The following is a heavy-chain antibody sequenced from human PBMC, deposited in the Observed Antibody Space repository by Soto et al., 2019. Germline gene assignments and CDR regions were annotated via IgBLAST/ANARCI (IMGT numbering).Heavy chain of an antibody. Sequence: ASVKVSCKASGYTFTSYGISWVRQAPGQGLEWVGWISAHNGDTRYAQNLQGRITMTTDTFTNTAYMELTSLTSDDTAVYYCARDWSRYYDSSGLMWFYWGQGTLVTVSS. D-gene: IGHD3-22*01. V-gene: IGHV1-18*01. J-gene: IGHJ4*02. CDR3: ARDWSRYYDSSGLMWFY. CDR1: GYTFTSYG. CDR2: ISAHNGDT.